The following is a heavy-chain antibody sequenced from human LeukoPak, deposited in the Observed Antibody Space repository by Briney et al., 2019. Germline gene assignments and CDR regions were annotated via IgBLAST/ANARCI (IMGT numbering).Heavy chain of an antibody. CDR2: INHSGST. J-gene: IGHJ4*02. CDR3: ARMRGGSYDFWSGYYAFDY. Sequence: PSETLSLTCAVYGGSFSGYYWSWIRQPPGKGLEWIGEINHSGSTNYNPSLKSRVTISVDTSKNQFSLKLSSVTAADTAVYYCARMRGGSYDFWSGYYAFDYWGQGILVTVSS. D-gene: IGHD3-3*01. CDR1: GGSFSGYY. V-gene: IGHV4-34*01.